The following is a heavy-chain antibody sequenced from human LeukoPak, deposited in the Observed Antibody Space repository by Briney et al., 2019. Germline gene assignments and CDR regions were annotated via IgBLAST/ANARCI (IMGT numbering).Heavy chain of an antibody. Sequence: SETLSLTCTVSGGSISYYYWSWIRQSPGKRLEWIGYIYYSGTTNYNPSLKSRVTISVDTSKNQFSLQLRSVTAADTAVYYYAREDPQTTVPEGMDVWGQGTTVTVSS. D-gene: IGHD4-17*01. J-gene: IGHJ6*02. CDR1: GGSISYYY. CDR2: IYYSGTT. V-gene: IGHV4-59*01. CDR3: AREDPQTTVPEGMDV.